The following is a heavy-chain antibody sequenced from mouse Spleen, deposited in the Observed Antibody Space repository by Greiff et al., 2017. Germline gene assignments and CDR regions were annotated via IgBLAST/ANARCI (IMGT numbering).Heavy chain of an antibody. CDR3: ARSGTVVAYYYAMDY. V-gene: IGHV1-4*01. Sequence: QVQLQQSGAELARPGASVKMSCKASGYTFTSYTMHWVKQRPGQGLEWIGYINPSSGYTKYNQKFKDKATLTADKSSSTAYMQLSSLTSEDSAVYYCARSGTVVAYYYAMDYWGQGTSVTVSS. J-gene: IGHJ4*01. CDR1: GYTFTSYT. D-gene: IGHD1-1*01. CDR2: INPSSGYT.